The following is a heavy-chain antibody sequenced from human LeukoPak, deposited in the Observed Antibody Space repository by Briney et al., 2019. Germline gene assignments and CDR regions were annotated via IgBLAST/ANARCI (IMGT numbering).Heavy chain of an antibody. V-gene: IGHV1-69*05. Sequence: GASVEVSCKASGGSFSNYAINWVRQAPGQGLEWMGRIIPIFGTTNYAQKFQGRVTITTDESTNTAYMELSSLRSEDTAVYYCATYTFRDDYNGGWGQGTLVTVSS. CDR1: GGSFSNYA. J-gene: IGHJ4*02. CDR2: IIPIFGTT. CDR3: ATYTFRDDYNGG. D-gene: IGHD5-24*01.